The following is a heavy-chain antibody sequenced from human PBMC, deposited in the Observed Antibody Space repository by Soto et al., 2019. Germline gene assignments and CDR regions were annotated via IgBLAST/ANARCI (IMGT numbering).Heavy chain of an antibody. V-gene: IGHV3-9*01. D-gene: IGHD3-16*01. CDR2: ISWHSRSV. CDR3: AKGADLLDYYYFMDV. Sequence: GGSLRLSCAASGFIFDDYAMHCVRQVPGRGLEWVSGISWHSRSVAYADSVKGRFTISRDSANLYLQMNSLRSEDSALYYCAKGADLLDYYYFMDVWGKGTTVTVSS. J-gene: IGHJ6*03. CDR1: GFIFDDYA.